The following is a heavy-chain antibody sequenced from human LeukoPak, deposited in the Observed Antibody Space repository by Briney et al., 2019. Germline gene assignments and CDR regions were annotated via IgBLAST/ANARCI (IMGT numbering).Heavy chain of an antibody. CDR1: GFTFSSYG. Sequence: GGSLRLSCAASGFTFSSYGMHWVRQAPGKGLEWVAFIRYDGSNKYYADSVKGRFTISRDNSKNTLYLQMNSLRAEDTAGYYCAKAYFNCSGGSCYYPDAFDIWGQGTMVTVSS. V-gene: IGHV3-30*02. J-gene: IGHJ3*02. CDR2: IRYDGSNK. D-gene: IGHD2-15*01. CDR3: AKAYFNCSGGSCYYPDAFDI.